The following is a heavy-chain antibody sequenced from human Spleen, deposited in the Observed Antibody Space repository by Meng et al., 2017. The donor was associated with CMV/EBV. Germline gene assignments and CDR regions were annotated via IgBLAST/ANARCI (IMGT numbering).Heavy chain of an antibody. CDR1: FTFSSYA. Sequence: FTFSSYAMHWVRQAPGKGLEWVAVISYDGSNKYYADSVKGRFTISRDNSKNTLYLQMNSLRAEDTAVYYCARDLVLVYGSTGGNWFDPWGQGTLVTVSS. CDR3: ARDLVLVYGSTGGNWFDP. CDR2: ISYDGSNK. D-gene: IGHD6-13*01. V-gene: IGHV3-30*04. J-gene: IGHJ5*02.